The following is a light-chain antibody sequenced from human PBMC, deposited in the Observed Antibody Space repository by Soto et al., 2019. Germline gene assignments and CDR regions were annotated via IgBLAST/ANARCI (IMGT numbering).Light chain of an antibody. V-gene: IGKV1-5*01. J-gene: IGKJ1*01. CDR1: QNINFY. CDR2: DVS. Sequence: DIQMTQSPSTLSASVGDRVTITCRASQNINFYLAWYQQKPGKAPQILLFDVSRLARGVPSRFSGSRSGTEFTLTTRSLQPDDFATYYCQQYNSYSSWTFGLGTKVDIK. CDR3: QQYNSYSSWT.